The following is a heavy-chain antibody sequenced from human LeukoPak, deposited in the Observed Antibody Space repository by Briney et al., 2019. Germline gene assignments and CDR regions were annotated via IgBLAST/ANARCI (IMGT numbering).Heavy chain of an antibody. D-gene: IGHD3-22*01. J-gene: IGHJ4*02. CDR3: ARLGAYYYDSSGYYYNRYFDY. CDR2: VYHSGST. CDR1: GYSISSGYY. Sequence: WETLSLTCTVSGYSISSGYYWGWIRQSPGKGLEWIGSVYHSGSTYYNPSLKSPVTISVDTSKNQFSLEPSSVTAADTAVYYCARLGAYYYDSSGYYYNRYFDYWGQGILVTVSS. V-gene: IGHV4-38-2*02.